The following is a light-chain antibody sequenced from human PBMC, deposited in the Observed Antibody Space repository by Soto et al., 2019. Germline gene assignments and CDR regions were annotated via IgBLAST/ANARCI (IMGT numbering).Light chain of an antibody. V-gene: IGLV2-14*01. Sequence: QSALTQPASVSGSPGQSITISCTGTSSDVGGYNYVSWFQQHPGLVPKLIIYEVSNRPSGVSNRFSGSKSVNTASLTISGLQSEDEADYYCISYTSKSTWVFGGGTKFTVL. CDR1: SSDVGGYNY. CDR3: ISYTSKSTWV. J-gene: IGLJ2*01. CDR2: EVS.